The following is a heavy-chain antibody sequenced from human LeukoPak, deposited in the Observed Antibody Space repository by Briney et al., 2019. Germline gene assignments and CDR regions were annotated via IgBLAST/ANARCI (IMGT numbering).Heavy chain of an antibody. CDR1: GFTFSSYA. CDR2: INSNGRNT. Sequence: GGSLRLSCAASGFTFSSYAMHWVRQAPGKGLEYVSVINSNGRNTYYVNSVKGRFTISRDNPKNTLYLQMGSLRPEDTAVYYCAREPALGDLDYWGQGTLVTVSS. V-gene: IGHV3-64*01. J-gene: IGHJ4*02. D-gene: IGHD4-17*01. CDR3: AREPALGDLDY.